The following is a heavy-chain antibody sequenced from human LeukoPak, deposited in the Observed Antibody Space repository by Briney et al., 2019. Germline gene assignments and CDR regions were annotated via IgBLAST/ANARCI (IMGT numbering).Heavy chain of an antibody. J-gene: IGHJ4*02. V-gene: IGHV4-34*01. Sequence: SETLSLTGAVYGGSFSGYYWSWIRQPPGKGLEWIGEINHSGSTNYNPSLKSRVTISVDTSKNQFSLKLSSVTAADTAVYYCARVAAYYDFWSGYYTPVYYFDYWGQGTLVTVSS. CDR3: ARVAAYYDFWSGYYTPVYYFDY. D-gene: IGHD3-3*01. CDR1: GGSFSGYY. CDR2: INHSGST.